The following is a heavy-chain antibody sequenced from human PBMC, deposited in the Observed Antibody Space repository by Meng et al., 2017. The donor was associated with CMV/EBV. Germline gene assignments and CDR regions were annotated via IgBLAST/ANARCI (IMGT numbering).Heavy chain of an antibody. V-gene: IGHV3-74*01. Sequence: GGSLRLSCAASGSTFSSYWMHWVRQAPGKGLVWVSRINSDGSSTSYADSVKGRFTISRDNAKNTLYLQMNSLRAEDTAVYYCARSRGYCSSTSCSSVSGGTGYYYYYGMDVWGQGTTVTVSS. CDR3: ARSRGYCSSTSCSSVSGGTGYYYYYGMDV. D-gene: IGHD2-2*01. CDR1: GSTFSSYW. J-gene: IGHJ6*02. CDR2: INSDGSST.